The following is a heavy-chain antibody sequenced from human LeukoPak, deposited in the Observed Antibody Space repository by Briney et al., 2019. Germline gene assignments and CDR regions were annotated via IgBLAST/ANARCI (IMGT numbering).Heavy chain of an antibody. CDR1: GYTFTCYY. V-gene: IGHV1-2*02. CDR3: ARDIFDSSGWYWFDP. J-gene: IGHJ5*02. CDR2: INPNSGGT. Sequence: GASVKVSCKASGYTFTCYYMHWVRQAPGQGLEWMGWINPNSGGTNYAQKFQGRVTMTRDTSISTAYMELSRLRSDDTAVYYCARDIFDSSGWYWFDPWGQGTLVTVSS. D-gene: IGHD6-19*01.